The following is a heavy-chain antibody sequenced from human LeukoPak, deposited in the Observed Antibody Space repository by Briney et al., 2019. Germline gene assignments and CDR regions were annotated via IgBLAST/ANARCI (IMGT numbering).Heavy chain of an antibody. Sequence: GTSLRLSCAASGFTFSSYGMHWVRQAPGKGLEWVAVISYDGTNKYYADSVKGRFTISRDNSKNTLYLQMNSLRPEDTAMYYCAKDYRLLWFGELVNFWGQGTLVTVSS. V-gene: IGHV3-30*18. J-gene: IGHJ4*02. D-gene: IGHD3-10*01. CDR1: GFTFSSYG. CDR2: ISYDGTNK. CDR3: AKDYRLLWFGELVNF.